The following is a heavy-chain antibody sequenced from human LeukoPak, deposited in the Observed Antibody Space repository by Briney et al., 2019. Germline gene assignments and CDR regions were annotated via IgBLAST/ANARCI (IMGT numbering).Heavy chain of an antibody. CDR1: GFTFSSND. D-gene: IGHD3-22*01. CDR2: ISYDGGNK. CDR3: AKGTHYYDSSGYWGAFDI. Sequence: GGSLRLSCAASGFTFSSNDIHWVRQAPGKGLEWVVVISYDGGNKHYADSVKGRFAISRDNSKNTLYLQMNSLRAEDTAVYYCAKGTHYYDSSGYWGAFDIWGQGTMVTVSS. V-gene: IGHV3-30*18. J-gene: IGHJ3*02.